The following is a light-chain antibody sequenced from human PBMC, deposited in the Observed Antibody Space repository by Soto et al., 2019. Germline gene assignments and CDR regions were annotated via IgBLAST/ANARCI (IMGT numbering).Light chain of an antibody. Sequence: DIQMTQAPSTLSASVGDRVTITCRASQSIRYSLACYQQKPGKAPNLLIYRASSLDSGVPSRFSGSGSGTEFTLTISSLQPDDFATYYCRQYVSYPVTFGGGTKVEI. CDR1: QSIRYS. CDR3: RQYVSYPVT. CDR2: RAS. J-gene: IGKJ4*02. V-gene: IGKV1-5*03.